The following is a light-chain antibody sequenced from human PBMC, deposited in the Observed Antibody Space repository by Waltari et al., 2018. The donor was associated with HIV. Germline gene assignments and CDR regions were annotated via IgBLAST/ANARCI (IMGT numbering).Light chain of an antibody. CDR2: GDN. CDR1: SSNLGTGHD. CDR3: QSYDSSLSGVV. Sequence: QSVLTQPPSVSGAPGQRVTISCTGSSSNLGTGHDVHWYQQLPGTAPKLLIYGDNTRPSGVPDRFSGSKSGTSASLAITGLQAEDEADYYCQSYDSSLSGVVFGGGTKLTVL. J-gene: IGLJ2*01. V-gene: IGLV1-40*01.